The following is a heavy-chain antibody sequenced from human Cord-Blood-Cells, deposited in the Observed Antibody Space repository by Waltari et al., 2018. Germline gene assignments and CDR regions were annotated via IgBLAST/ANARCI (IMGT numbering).Heavy chain of an antibody. D-gene: IGHD3-22*01. Sequence: QVQLQESGTGLVKPSETLSLTCAVSGYSISSGYYWGWIRQPPGKGLEWIGSIYHSGSTYYNPSLKSRVTISVDTSKNQFSLKLSSVTTADTAVYYCARVGYYDSSGNYLHLFDYWGQGTLVTVS. CDR2: IYHSGST. V-gene: IGHV4-38-2*01. CDR1: GYSISSGYY. CDR3: ARVGYYDSSGNYLHLFDY. J-gene: IGHJ4*02.